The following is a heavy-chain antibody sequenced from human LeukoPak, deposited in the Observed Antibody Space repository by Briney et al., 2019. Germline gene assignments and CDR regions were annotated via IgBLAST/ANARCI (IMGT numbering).Heavy chain of an antibody. CDR2: IGIAGDT. J-gene: IGHJ4*02. CDR1: GFTFTNYD. Sequence: GSLRLSCAASGFTFTNYDMHWVRQVTGKGLEWVSAIGIAGDTYYPGSVRGRFTISRENAKNSLYLQMNSLRDGDTAVYYCVRGGSGWYYFDYWGQGTLVTVSS. V-gene: IGHV3-13*04. D-gene: IGHD6-19*01. CDR3: VRGGSGWYYFDY.